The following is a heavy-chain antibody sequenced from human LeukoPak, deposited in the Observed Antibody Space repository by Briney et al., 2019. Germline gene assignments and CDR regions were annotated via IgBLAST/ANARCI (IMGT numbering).Heavy chain of an antibody. D-gene: IGHD1-26*01. CDR3: ATSPLGAYFDY. CDR2: IDPNSGGT. J-gene: IGHJ4*02. Sequence: ASVKVSCKASGYTFTDYYMHWLRQAPGQGLEWMGWIDPNSGGTNYAQNFQGRVTMTRDTSISTAYMDLSSLRSDDTAVYYCATSPLGAYFDYWGPGTLVTVSS. V-gene: IGHV1-2*02. CDR1: GYTFTDYY.